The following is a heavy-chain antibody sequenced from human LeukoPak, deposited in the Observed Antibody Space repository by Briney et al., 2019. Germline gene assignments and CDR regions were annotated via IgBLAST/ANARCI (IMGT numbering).Heavy chain of an antibody. CDR1: GYSFTSYW. CDR3: ARTGREYYDGTGAFDY. V-gene: IGHV5-51*01. J-gene: IGHJ4*02. CDR2: IYPDDSDT. Sequence: GKSLKISCKGSGYSFTSYWIGWVRQMPGKGLEWMGIIYPDDSDTRYSPSFQGQVTISADKSISTAYLQWSSLKASDTAMYYCARTGREYYDGTGAFDYWGQGTLATVSS. D-gene: IGHD3-22*01.